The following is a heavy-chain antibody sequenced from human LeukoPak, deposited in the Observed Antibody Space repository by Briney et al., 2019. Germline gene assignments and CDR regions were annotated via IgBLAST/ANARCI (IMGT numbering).Heavy chain of an antibody. CDR3: ATRDCSSTSCYVSSMDV. CDR1: GGSISSSSYY. Sequence: SETLSLTCTVSGGSISSSSYYWGWIRQPPGKGLEWIGSIYYSGSTYYNPSLKSRVTISVDTSKNQFSLKLSSVTAADTAVYYCATRDCSSTSCYVSSMDVWGQGTTVTVSS. J-gene: IGHJ6*02. V-gene: IGHV4-39*01. D-gene: IGHD2-2*01. CDR2: IYYSGST.